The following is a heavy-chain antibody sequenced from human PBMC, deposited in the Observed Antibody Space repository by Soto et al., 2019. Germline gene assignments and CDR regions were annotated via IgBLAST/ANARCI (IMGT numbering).Heavy chain of an antibody. CDR2: IIPIFGTA. CDR1: GGTFSSYA. Sequence: GASVKISCKASGGTFSSYAISWVRQAPGQGLEWMGGIIPIFGTANYAQKFQGRVTITADKSTSTAYMELSSRRSEDTAVYYCASERAYYDSSGSRGNPDAFAIWGQGTMVTVS. V-gene: IGHV1-69*06. J-gene: IGHJ3*02. CDR3: ASERAYYDSSGSRGNPDAFAI. D-gene: IGHD3-22*01.